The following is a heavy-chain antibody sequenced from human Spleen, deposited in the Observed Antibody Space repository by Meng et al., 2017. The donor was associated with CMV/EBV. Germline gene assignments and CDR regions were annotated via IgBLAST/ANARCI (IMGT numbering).Heavy chain of an antibody. D-gene: IGHD2/OR15-2a*01. CDR1: GGSTSSYY. J-gene: IGHJ2*01. CDR2: IYYSGST. V-gene: IGHV4-59*01. CDR3: TSNDFYDWFFAV. Sequence: SETLSLTCTVSGGSTSSYYWSWIRQSPGKGLEWIGYIYYSGSTKYNPSLKSRVTISIDTSENQFSLRLSSVTAADTAIYYCTSNDFYDWFFAVWGRGTLVTVSS.